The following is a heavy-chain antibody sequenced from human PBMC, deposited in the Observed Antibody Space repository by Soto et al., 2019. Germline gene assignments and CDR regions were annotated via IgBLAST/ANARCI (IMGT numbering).Heavy chain of an antibody. Sequence: GGSLRLSCEASGFIFSNYEMTWVRQAPGKGLEWVSYISATGNTIYYADSVRGRFTISRDRAKNLLYLQMSSLRAEDSAVYYCARRRSHYYYYGMDVWGRGXTVTVSS. CDR1: GFIFSNYE. CDR2: ISATGNTI. CDR3: ARRRSHYYYYGMDV. J-gene: IGHJ6*02. D-gene: IGHD3-3*01. V-gene: IGHV3-48*03.